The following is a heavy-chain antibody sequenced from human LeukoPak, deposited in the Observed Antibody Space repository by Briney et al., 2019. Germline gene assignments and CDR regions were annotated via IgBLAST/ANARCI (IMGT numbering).Heavy chain of an antibody. CDR2: INQDGSEK. Sequence: PGGSLRLSCAASGFTFSNAWMTWVRQAPGKGLEWVANINQDGSEKYYVDSVKGRFTISRDNAKNSVYLHMNSLRADDTAVYHCARSLEMDVWGQGTTVTVSS. D-gene: IGHD1-1*01. CDR1: GFTFSNAW. J-gene: IGHJ6*02. CDR3: ARSLEMDV. V-gene: IGHV3-7*05.